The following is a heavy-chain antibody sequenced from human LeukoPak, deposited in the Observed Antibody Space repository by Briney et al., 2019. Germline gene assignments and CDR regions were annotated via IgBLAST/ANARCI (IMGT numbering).Heavy chain of an antibody. Sequence: SETLSLTCTVSGGSISSASYYWSWIRQPAGKGLEWIGRVYTSGSTNYNPSLKSRVTMSIDTSKNQFSLKLNSVTAADTAVYYCARHMTVTYDAFDMWGQGTMVTVSS. CDR1: GGSISSASYY. CDR3: ARHMTVTYDAFDM. CDR2: VYTSGST. V-gene: IGHV4-61*02. D-gene: IGHD3-22*01. J-gene: IGHJ3*02.